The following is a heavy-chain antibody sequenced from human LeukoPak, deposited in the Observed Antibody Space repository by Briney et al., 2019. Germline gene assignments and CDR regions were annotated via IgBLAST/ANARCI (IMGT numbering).Heavy chain of an antibody. CDR1: GGSISSYY. V-gene: IGHV4-59*12. Sequence: SETLSLTCTVSGGSISSYYWSWIRQPPGKGLEWIGYIYYSGSTNYNPSLKSRVTISVDTSKNQFSLKLSSVTAADTAVYYCARDPGVGATPAFDIWGQGTMVTVSS. D-gene: IGHD1-26*01. CDR3: ARDPGVGATPAFDI. J-gene: IGHJ3*02. CDR2: IYYSGST.